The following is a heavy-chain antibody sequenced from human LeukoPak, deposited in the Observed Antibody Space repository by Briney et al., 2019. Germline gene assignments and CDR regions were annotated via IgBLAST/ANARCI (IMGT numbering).Heavy chain of an antibody. Sequence: ASVKVSCKASGYTFTAYYMHWVRQAPDQGLGWMGWINPNSSGTNYAQKFQGRVTMTRDTSISTAYMELSRLRSDDTAVYYCARGAYDSRVEGDYWGQGTLVTVSS. J-gene: IGHJ4*02. CDR3: ARGAYDSRVEGDY. CDR1: GYTFTAYY. V-gene: IGHV1-2*02. CDR2: INPNSSGT. D-gene: IGHD3-22*01.